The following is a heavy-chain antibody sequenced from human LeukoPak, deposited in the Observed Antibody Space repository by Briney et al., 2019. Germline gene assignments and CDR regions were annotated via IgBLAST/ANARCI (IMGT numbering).Heavy chain of an antibody. Sequence: PSESLSLTCAVSGFSFDDYYWSWVRQTPGKGLEWIGEINHSGYTNDSPSLKSRVTLSFVTSRKQFSLNLRSVTVADAGIYYCTRMTTGHDYWGQGTLVPVSS. J-gene: IGHJ4*02. V-gene: IGHV4-34*01. CDR1: GFSFDDYY. D-gene: IGHD4-17*01. CDR2: INHSGYT. CDR3: TRMTTGHDY.